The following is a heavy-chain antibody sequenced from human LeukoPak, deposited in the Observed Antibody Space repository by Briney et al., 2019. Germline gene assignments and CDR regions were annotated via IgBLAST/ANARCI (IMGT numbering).Heavy chain of an antibody. Sequence: VASVKVSCKASGYTFTSYDINWVRQATGRGLEWMGWMNPNSGNTGYAQKFQGRVTITRNTSISTAYMELSSLRSEDTAVYYCARGRERDWFDPWGQGTLVTVSS. D-gene: IGHD1-1*01. V-gene: IGHV1-8*03. J-gene: IGHJ5*02. CDR1: GYTFTSYD. CDR2: MNPNSGNT. CDR3: ARGRERDWFDP.